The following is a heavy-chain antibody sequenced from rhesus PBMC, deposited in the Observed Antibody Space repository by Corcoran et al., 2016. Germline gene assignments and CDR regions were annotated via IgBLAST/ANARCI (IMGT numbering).Heavy chain of an antibody. D-gene: IGHD6-31*01. CDR3: VRDGKPAAGLYFDL. Sequence: QLQLQESGPGLVKASENLPLTCAVASGSITINKWHWIRQPLGKGLEWTGHIDSSGGTDYNPSLKSRVSISRDTSKNHFSQNLNSVTAAVPGVYYCVRDGKPAAGLYFDLWGPTIPITISS. CDR1: SGSITINK. J-gene: IGHJ2*01. V-gene: IGHV4-160*01. CDR2: IDSSGGT.